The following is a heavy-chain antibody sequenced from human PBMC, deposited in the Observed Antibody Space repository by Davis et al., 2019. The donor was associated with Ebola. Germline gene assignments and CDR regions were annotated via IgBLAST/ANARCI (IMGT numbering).Heavy chain of an antibody. Sequence: GGSLRLSCTALGFTFGAYAMNWVRQAPGKGLEWVSSISSSSSYIYYADSAKGRSTTPRDNAKNSLYLEMNSLRTEATAVYYCARDRPLDFFFGDYYGMDVWGQGTTVTVSS. CDR1: GFTFGAYA. CDR2: ISSSSSYI. V-gene: IGHV3-21*01. J-gene: IGHJ6*02. D-gene: IGHD3-16*01. CDR3: ARDRPLDFFFGDYYGMDV.